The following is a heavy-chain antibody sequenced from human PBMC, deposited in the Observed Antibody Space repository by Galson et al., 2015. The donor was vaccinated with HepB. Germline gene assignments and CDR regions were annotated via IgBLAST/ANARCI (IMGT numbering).Heavy chain of an antibody. CDR3: TTHSSGYYYEDY. Sequence: SLRLSCAASGFTFSGSAMHWVRQASGKGLEWVGRIRSKANSYATAYAASVKGRFTISRDDSKNTAYLQMNSLKTEDTVVYYCTTHSSGYYYEDYWGQGTLVTVSS. J-gene: IGHJ4*02. V-gene: IGHV3-73*01. CDR1: GFTFSGSA. CDR2: IRSKANSYAT. D-gene: IGHD3-22*01.